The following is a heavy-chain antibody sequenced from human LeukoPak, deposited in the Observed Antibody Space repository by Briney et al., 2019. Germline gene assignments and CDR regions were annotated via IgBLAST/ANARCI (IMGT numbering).Heavy chain of an antibody. D-gene: IGHD4-11*01. CDR1: GGSFSSYY. V-gene: IGHV4-34*01. CDR3: ASHSNGFDY. CDR2: INHSGST. J-gene: IGHJ4*01. Sequence: SETLSLTCAAYGGSFSSYYWSWIRQPPGKGLEWIGEINHSGSTNYNPSLKSRVTISVDTSKNQFSLKLSSVTAADTAVYYCASHSNGFDYWGQEPWSPSPQ.